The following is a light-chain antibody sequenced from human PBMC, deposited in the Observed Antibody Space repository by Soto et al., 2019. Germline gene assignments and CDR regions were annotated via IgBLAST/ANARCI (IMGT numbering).Light chain of an antibody. V-gene: IGLV2-18*02. J-gene: IGLJ1*01. Sequence: QSVLTQPPSVSGSPAQSAATSCTGTSSDVGSYNRVSWYQQPPGTAPKLMIYEVSNRPSGVPDRFSGSKSGNTASLTISGLQAEDEADYYCNSYTSSSTYVFGTGTKVTVL. CDR1: SSDVGSYNR. CDR3: NSYTSSSTYV. CDR2: EVS.